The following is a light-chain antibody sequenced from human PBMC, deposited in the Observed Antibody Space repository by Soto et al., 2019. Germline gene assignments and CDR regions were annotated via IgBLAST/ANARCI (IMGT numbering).Light chain of an antibody. CDR2: GAS. J-gene: IGKJ4*01. CDR1: QSVSSSY. V-gene: IGKV3-20*01. Sequence: EIVLTQSPGNLSLSPGERATLSCRASQSVSSSYLAWYQQKPGQAPRLLIYGASSRDTGIPDRFSGSGSGTDLTLTSSRLEPEDFAVYYCQQYDSSLGLTFGGGTKVDIK. CDR3: QQYDSSLGLT.